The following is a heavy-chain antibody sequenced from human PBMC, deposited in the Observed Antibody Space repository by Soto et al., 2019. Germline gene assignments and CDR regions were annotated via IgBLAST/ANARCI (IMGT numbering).Heavy chain of an antibody. D-gene: IGHD5-18*01. Sequence: GGSLRLSCAASGFTFSDYYMSWIRQAPGKGLEWVSYISGVQGSTDYADSVKGRFTISRDNAKNSLYLQMNSLRAEDTALYYCARYIYGYVDYWGQGTLVTVSS. CDR3: ARYIYGYVDY. CDR2: ISGVQGST. CDR1: GFTFSDYY. J-gene: IGHJ4*02. V-gene: IGHV3-11*06.